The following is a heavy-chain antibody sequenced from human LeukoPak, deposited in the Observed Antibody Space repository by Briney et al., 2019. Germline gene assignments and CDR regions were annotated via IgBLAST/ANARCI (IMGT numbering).Heavy chain of an antibody. CDR3: ARHLVIENGYIRY. CDR2: IHYSGNT. CDR1: GGSITNNHYY. D-gene: IGHD5-24*01. V-gene: IGHV4-39*01. Sequence: PSETLSLTCAVSGGSITNNHYYWGWIRQPPGMGLEWIGSIHYSGNTHYNASLRSRVTISADTSKNQFTLELTSVTAADTAVYYCARHLVIENGYIRYWGQGTLVTVSS. J-gene: IGHJ4*02.